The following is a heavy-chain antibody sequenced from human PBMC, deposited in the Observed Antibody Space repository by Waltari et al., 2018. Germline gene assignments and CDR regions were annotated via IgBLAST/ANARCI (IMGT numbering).Heavy chain of an antibody. CDR2: ISGSGGST. CDR1: GFTFSSSA. Sequence: EVQLVESGGGLVQPGGSLRLSCAASGFTFSSSAMSWVRQAPGKGLEWVSAISGSGGSTYYADSVKGRFTISRDNSKNTLYLQMNSLRAEDTAVYYCAQGHSSSSDYFDYWGQGTLVTVSS. V-gene: IGHV3-23*04. D-gene: IGHD6-6*01. J-gene: IGHJ4*02. CDR3: AQGHSSSSDYFDY.